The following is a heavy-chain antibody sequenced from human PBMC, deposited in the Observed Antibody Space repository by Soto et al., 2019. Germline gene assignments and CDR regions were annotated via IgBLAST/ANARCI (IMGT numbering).Heavy chain of an antibody. CDR3: ARVDCSPSNCYNLYYGRDV. Sequence: GGSLRLSCPASGVTVSSYWMTWFRQAPGKGPEWVADMNQDGGEKYYVDSVKGRFTISRDNAKTSLYLQMNSLRVEDTAVYYCARVDCSPSNCYNLYYGRDVWGQGTTVTVSS. J-gene: IGHJ6*02. D-gene: IGHD2-2*02. V-gene: IGHV3-7*04. CDR2: MNQDGGEK. CDR1: GVTVSSYW.